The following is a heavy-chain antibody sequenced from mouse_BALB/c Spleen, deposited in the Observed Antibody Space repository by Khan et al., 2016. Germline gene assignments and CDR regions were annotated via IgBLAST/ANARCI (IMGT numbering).Heavy chain of an antibody. J-gene: IGHJ3*01. CDR2: INTNTGEP. D-gene: IGHD2-14*01. Sequence: QIQLVQSGPELKKPGETVKISCKASGYTFTNYGMNWVKQTPGKGLKWMGWINTNTGEPTYAEAFKGRFAFSLETSASTAYLQINNLKNEDTSTYFCARSDFRYDGYAYWGQRTLVTVSA. CDR1: GYTFTNYG. V-gene: IGHV9-3*02. CDR3: ARSDFRYDGYAY.